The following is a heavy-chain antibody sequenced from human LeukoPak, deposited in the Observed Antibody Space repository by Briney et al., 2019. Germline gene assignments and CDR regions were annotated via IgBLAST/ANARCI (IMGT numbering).Heavy chain of an antibody. CDR1: GGSFSGYY. Sequence: SETLSLTCAVYGGSFSGYYWSWIRQPPGKGLEWIGEINHSGSTNYNPSLKSRVTISVDTSKNQFSLKLSSVTAADTAVYCCARKAGGRRLFPKYDSSGYSNLHFDYWGQGTLVTVSS. J-gene: IGHJ4*02. D-gene: IGHD3-22*01. CDR2: INHSGST. V-gene: IGHV4-34*01. CDR3: ARKAGGRRLFPKYDSSGYSNLHFDY.